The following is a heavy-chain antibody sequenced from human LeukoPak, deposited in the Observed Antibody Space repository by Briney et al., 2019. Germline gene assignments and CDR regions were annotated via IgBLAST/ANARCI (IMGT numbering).Heavy chain of an antibody. Sequence: PGGSLRLSCAASGFTFSTYWMHWVRQAPGKGLVWVSRVNGDGISTNYADSVKGRFTISRDNAKNSLYLQMNSLRAEDTSVYYCARVLVGGTNWFDPWGQGTLVTVSS. CDR1: GFTFSTYW. D-gene: IGHD1-26*01. CDR2: VNGDGIST. V-gene: IGHV3-74*01. J-gene: IGHJ5*02. CDR3: ARVLVGGTNWFDP.